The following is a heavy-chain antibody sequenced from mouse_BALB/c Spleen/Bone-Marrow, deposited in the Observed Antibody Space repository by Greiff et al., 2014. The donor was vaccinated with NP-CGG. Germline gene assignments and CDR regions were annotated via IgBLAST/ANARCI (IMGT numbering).Heavy chain of an antibody. CDR3: ARRDGSYFDY. CDR1: GYAFTNYL. Sequence: VQLQQSGAELVRPGTSVKVSCKASGYAFTNYLIEWEKQRPGQGLEWIGMINPGSGGTNYNEKFKGKATLTADKSSSTAYMQLSSLTSDDSAVYFCARRDGSYFDYWGQGTTLTVSS. D-gene: IGHD3-3*01. J-gene: IGHJ2*01. CDR2: INPGSGGT. V-gene: IGHV1-54*01.